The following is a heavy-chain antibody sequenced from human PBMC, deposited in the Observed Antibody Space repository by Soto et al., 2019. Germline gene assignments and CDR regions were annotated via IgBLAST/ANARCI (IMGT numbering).Heavy chain of an antibody. J-gene: IGHJ6*02. CDR2: INHSGST. D-gene: IGHD3-3*01. CDR3: ARCYYDFCSGRYGMDV. CDR1: GGSFSGYC. Sequence: PSETLSRTCAVDGGSFSGYCWSWIRQPPGKGLEWIGEINHSGSTKYNPSLKSRVTISVDTSKNPFSLKMSYVTAADTAVYYCARCYYDFCSGRYGMDVWGQGTTVTVSS. V-gene: IGHV4-34*01.